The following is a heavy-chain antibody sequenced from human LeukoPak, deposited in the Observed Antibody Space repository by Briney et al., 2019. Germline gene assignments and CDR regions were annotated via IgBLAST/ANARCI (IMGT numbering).Heavy chain of an antibody. CDR3: AAEFDYGSGSYPFDY. V-gene: IGHV1-58*02. CDR2: IVVGGGNT. J-gene: IGHJ4*02. CDR1: GFTFMSST. D-gene: IGHD3-10*01. Sequence: SVKVSCKASGFTFMSSTMQWVRQARGQRLEWIGWIVVGGGNTSYAQKFRERVTITSGMSTSTAYMELSSLRSEDTAVYYCAAEFDYGSGSYPFDYWGRGTLVTVSS.